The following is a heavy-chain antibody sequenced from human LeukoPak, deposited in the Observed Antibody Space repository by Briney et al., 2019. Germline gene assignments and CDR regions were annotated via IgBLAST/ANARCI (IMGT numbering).Heavy chain of an antibody. J-gene: IGHJ4*02. CDR2: ISGSGGSR. D-gene: IGHD5-24*01. CDR3: AKGGEDSGYNSHFDY. V-gene: IGHV3-23*01. CDR1: GFTFTSYA. Sequence: GGSLRLSCATSGFTFTSYALGWVRQAPGKGLEWVSLISGSGGSRYYRDPVKGRFTISRDNSKNLVYLEMNSLRAGDTAVYYCAKGGEDSGYNSHFDYWGQGTLVIVSS.